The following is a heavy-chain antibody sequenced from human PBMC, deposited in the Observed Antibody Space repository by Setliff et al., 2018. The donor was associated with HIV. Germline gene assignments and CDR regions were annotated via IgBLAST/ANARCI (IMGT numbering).Heavy chain of an antibody. CDR3: ARGQGVHFWVNDAFDI. J-gene: IGHJ3*02. D-gene: IGHD3-10*01. CDR1: GGTFGSYA. CDR2: IIPIFETT. V-gene: IGHV1-69*06. Sequence: ASVKVSCKASGGTFGSYAISWVRQAPGQGLEWLGGIIPIFETTNYAQKFQGRVTITADKSTSTIYMEPSSLRSDDTAVYYCARGQGVHFWVNDAFDIWGQGTMVTVSS.